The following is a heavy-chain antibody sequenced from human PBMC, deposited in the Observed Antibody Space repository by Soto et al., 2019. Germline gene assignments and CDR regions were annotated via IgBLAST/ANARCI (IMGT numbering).Heavy chain of an antibody. CDR1: GYTFNTYG. V-gene: IGHV1-18*04. J-gene: IGHJ6*02. Sequence: QAQLVQSGAEVKKPGASVKVSCKTSGYTFNTYGISWVRQVPGQGPEWMGWISGYNGYTKYAQKFQGRVTMTTDTSTSTAYMDVRSLRSDDTAVYYCARPGTILGRNGMDVRGQGPTVIVSS. CDR3: ARPGTILGRNGMDV. D-gene: IGHD3-3*01. CDR2: ISGYNGYT.